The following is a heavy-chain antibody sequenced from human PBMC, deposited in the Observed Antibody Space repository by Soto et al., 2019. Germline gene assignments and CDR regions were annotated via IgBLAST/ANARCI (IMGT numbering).Heavy chain of an antibody. V-gene: IGHV1-69*01. J-gene: IGHJ5*02. CDR3: ARGGARSRGYNCFDP. Sequence: QVQLVQSGAEVKKPGSSVKVSYKSSGGTFSSYAISWVRQAPRQRLEWMGGIIPIFGTANYAQKFQGRVTITADESTSTAYMELSSLRSEDTAVHYCARGGARSRGYNCFDPWGQGTLVTVSS. CDR2: IIPIFGTA. CDR1: GGTFSSYA. D-gene: IGHD1-26*01.